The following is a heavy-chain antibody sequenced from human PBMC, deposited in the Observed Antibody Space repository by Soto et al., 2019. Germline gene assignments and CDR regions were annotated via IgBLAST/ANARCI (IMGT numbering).Heavy chain of an antibody. V-gene: IGHV3-23*01. CDR1: GFTFSSYA. D-gene: IGHD2-8*01. J-gene: IGHJ3*02. CDR2: ISGSGGST. Sequence: SGGSLRLSCAASGFTFSSYAMSWVRQAPGKGLEWVSAISGSGGSTYYADSVKGRFTISRDNSKNTLYLQMNSLRAEDTAVYYCAKLGFYCTNGVCYTEAGAFDIWGQGTMVTVSS. CDR3: AKLGFYCTNGVCYTEAGAFDI.